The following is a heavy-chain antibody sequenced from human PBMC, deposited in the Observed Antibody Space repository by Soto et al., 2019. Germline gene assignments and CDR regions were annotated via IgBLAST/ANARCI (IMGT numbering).Heavy chain of an antibody. CDR1: GFTFSDYW. D-gene: IGHD1-1*01. J-gene: IGHJ4*02. CDR2: IKQDGNEK. CDR3: ARLPTGDRRYYFDY. Sequence: EVQLVESGGGLVQPGGSLGLSCAASGFTFSDYWMSWVRQAPGKGLEWLANIKQDGNEKSYVGSVRGRFTISRDNAKNSLYLQTNSLTADDTAVYYCARLPTGDRRYYFDYWGQGTLVTVSS. V-gene: IGHV3-7*01.